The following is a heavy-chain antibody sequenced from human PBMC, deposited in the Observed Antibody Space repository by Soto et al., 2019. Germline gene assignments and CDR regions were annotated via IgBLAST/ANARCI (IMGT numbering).Heavy chain of an antibody. J-gene: IGHJ4*02. CDR3: ARGQKGYSSSWYVY. CDR2: INHVGGT. Sequence: VQLQQGGAGLLKPSETLSLTCAVYGGSFSGYYWLWIRQPPGKGLEWIGKINHVGGTNYNPSPKSRLTISVDTSKHQFSLKVTSVTAADTAVYYCARGQKGYSSSWYVYWGQGTPVNVSS. V-gene: IGHV4-34*01. CDR1: GGSFSGYY. D-gene: IGHD6-13*01.